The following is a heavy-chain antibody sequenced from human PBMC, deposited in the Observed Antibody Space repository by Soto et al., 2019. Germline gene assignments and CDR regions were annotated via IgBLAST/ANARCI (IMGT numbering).Heavy chain of an antibody. J-gene: IGHJ6*02. CDR2: ISAYNGNT. Sequence: GASVKVSCKASGYTFTSYGISWVRQAPGQGLEWMGWISAYNGNTNYAQKLQGRVTMTTDTSTSTAYMELRSLRSDDTVVYYCARVDSSGYFGYYYYGMDVWGQGTTVTVSS. CDR1: GYTFTSYG. V-gene: IGHV1-18*01. CDR3: ARVDSSGYFGYYYYGMDV. D-gene: IGHD3-22*01.